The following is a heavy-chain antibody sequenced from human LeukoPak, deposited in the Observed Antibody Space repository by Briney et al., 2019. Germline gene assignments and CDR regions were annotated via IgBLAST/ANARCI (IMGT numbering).Heavy chain of an antibody. CDR1: GFTFSSHR. V-gene: IGHV3-7*01. Sequence: PGGSLRLSCAASGFTFSSHRMSWVRQAPGKGLEWVANIKKDGSEKYYVDAVNGRFTISRDDAKNSLYLQMNSLRAEDTAVYYCARRRPGVYYGSGSYPSVLDYWGQGTLVTVSS. CDR3: ARRRPGVYYGSGSYPSVLDY. J-gene: IGHJ4*02. D-gene: IGHD3-10*01. CDR2: IKKDGSEK.